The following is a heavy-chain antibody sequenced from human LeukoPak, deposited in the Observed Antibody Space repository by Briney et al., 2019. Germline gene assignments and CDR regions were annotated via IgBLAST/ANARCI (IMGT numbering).Heavy chain of an antibody. CDR1: GYTFTGYY. V-gene: IGHV1-2*02. CDR2: INPNSGGT. D-gene: IGHD6-13*01. Sequence: ASVKVSCKASGYTFTGYYMHWVRQAPGQGLEWMGWINPNSGGTNYAQKFRGRVTMTRDTSISTAYMELSRLRSDDTAVYYCASRGSSSSWAYYYGMDVWGQGTTVTVSS. J-gene: IGHJ6*02. CDR3: ASRGSSSSWAYYYGMDV.